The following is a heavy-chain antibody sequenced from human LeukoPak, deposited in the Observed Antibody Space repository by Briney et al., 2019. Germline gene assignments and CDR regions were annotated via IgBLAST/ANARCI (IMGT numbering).Heavy chain of an antibody. V-gene: IGHV3-9*01. D-gene: IGHD4-23*01. CDR2: ISWNSGSI. CDR3: AKDRYGGNSFIDY. Sequence: PGGSLRLSCAASGFTFDDYAMHWVRQAPGKGLEWVSGISWNSGSIGYADSVKGRFTISRDNAKNSLYLHMNSLRAEDTASYYCAKDRYGGNSFIDYWGQGTLVTVSS. CDR1: GFTFDDYA. J-gene: IGHJ4*02.